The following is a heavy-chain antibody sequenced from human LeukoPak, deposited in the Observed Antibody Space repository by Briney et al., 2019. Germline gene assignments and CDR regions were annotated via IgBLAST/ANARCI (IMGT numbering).Heavy chain of an antibody. J-gene: IGHJ6*04. CDR2: ISGSGGST. D-gene: IGHD3-10*02. CDR3: AELGITVIGGV. CDR1: GFTFSSYA. V-gene: IGHV3-23*01. Sequence: GGSLRLSCAASGFTFSSYALSWVRQAPGKGLEWVSVISGSGGSTYYADSVKGRFTISRDNSKNTLYLQMNSLRAEDTAVYYCAELGITVIGGVWGKGTTVTISS.